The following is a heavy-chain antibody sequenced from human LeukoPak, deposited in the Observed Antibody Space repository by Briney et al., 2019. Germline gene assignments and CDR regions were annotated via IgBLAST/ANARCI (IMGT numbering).Heavy chain of an antibody. J-gene: IGHJ4*02. V-gene: IGHV4-38-2*02. CDR2: IYHSGST. D-gene: IGHD2-21*01. Sequence: SETLSLTCTVSGYSISSGYYWGWIRQPPGKGLEWIGSIYHSGSTYYNPSLKSRVTISVDTSKNQFSLKLGSVAAADTAVYYCARAPQHVDYWGQGTLVTVSS. CDR1: GYSISSGYY. CDR3: ARAPQHVDY.